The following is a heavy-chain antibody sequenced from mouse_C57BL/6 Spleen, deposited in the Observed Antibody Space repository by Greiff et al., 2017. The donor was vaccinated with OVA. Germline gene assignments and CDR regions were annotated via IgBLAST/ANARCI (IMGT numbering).Heavy chain of an antibody. CDR3: ARLDYGSSYVYWYFDV. CDR2: IYPGSGNT. J-gene: IGHJ1*03. D-gene: IGHD1-1*01. V-gene: IGHV1-76*01. Sequence: VQLQQSGAELVRPGASVKLSCKASGYTFTDYYINWVKQRPGQGLEWIARIYPGSGNTYYNEKFKGKATLTAEKSSSTAYMQLSSLTSEDSAVYFCARLDYGSSYVYWYFDVWGTGTTVTVSS. CDR1: GYTFTDYY.